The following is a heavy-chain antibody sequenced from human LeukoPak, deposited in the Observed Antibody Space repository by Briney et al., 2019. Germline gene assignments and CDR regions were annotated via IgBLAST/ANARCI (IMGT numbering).Heavy chain of an antibody. CDR2: ISSSGSNI. J-gene: IGHJ2*01. D-gene: IGHD6-19*01. V-gene: IGHV3-11*01. CDR3: ARDEIAVTATLAWYFDL. Sequence: GGSLGLSCAASGFTFSDYYMNWIRQAPGKGLEWISYISSSGSNIYYADSVKGRFTVSRDNAKNALYLQMNSLRVEDTAVYYCARDEIAVTATLAWYFDLWGRGALVTVSS. CDR1: GFTFSDYY.